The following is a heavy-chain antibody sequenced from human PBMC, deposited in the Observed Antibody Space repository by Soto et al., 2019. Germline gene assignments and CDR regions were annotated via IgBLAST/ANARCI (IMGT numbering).Heavy chain of an antibody. Sequence: SGPTLVNPTHTLTLTCTFCGFSLSTSGXGVGWIRQPPGKALEWLALIYWDDDKRYSPSLKSRLTITKDTSKNQVVLTMTNMEPVDTATYYCAHQGPEKYFDYWGQGTLVTVSS. V-gene: IGHV2-5*02. CDR2: IYWDDDK. J-gene: IGHJ4*02. CDR3: AHQGPEKYFDY. CDR1: GFSLSTSGXG.